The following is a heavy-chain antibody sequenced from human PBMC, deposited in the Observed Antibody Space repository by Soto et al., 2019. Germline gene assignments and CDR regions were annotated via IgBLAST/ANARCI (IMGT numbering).Heavy chain of an antibody. CDR1: VFTFSTYA. CDR2: ISGSGGST. D-gene: IGHD3-9*01. Sequence: WWSLRLSCSASVFTFSTYAMTWVRQAPGKGLEWVSAISGSGGSTYYADSVKGRFTISRDNSKNTLYLQMNSLRAEDTAVYYCAKVPYDILTGLDYWGQGTLVTVSS. J-gene: IGHJ4*02. V-gene: IGHV3-23*01. CDR3: AKVPYDILTGLDY.